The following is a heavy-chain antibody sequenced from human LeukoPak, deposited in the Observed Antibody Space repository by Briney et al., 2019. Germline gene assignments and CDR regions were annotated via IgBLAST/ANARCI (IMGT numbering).Heavy chain of an antibody. Sequence: GGSPRLSCAASGFTFSSYWVHWVRQAPGKGLVWVSRINTDGSSTIYADSVKGRFTISRDNAKNTLYLQMNSLRVEDTAIYYCARGRSGFYFDYWGQGTLVTVSS. CDR3: ARGRSGFYFDY. D-gene: IGHD3-22*01. CDR1: GFTFSSYW. J-gene: IGHJ4*02. V-gene: IGHV3-74*01. CDR2: INTDGSST.